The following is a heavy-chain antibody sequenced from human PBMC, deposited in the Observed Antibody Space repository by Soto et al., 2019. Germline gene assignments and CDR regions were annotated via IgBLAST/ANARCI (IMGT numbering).Heavy chain of an antibody. CDR1: GLIFSDVW. Sequence: LRLSCAASGLIFSDVWMSWVRQAPGKGLEWVGRIKAKPDDGTIDYAAPVRGRFTISRDDSKNTLYLQMTSLTPDDTGVYYCTTSNLGVDFWGPGTLVTVSS. D-gene: IGHD1-1*01. J-gene: IGHJ4*02. CDR3: TTSNLGVDF. CDR2: IKAKPDDGTI. V-gene: IGHV3-15*01.